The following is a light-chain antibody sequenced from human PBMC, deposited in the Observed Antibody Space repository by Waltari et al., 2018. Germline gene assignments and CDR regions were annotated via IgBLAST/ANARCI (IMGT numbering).Light chain of an antibody. CDR2: EVS. CDR1: SSDVSGYNY. J-gene: IGLJ1*01. CDR3: SSYTSASTLV. Sequence: QSALTQPASVSGSPGQSITISCTGTSSDVSGYNYISWYQQHPGKAPKLMIYEVSNRPSGVSNRFSGSKSGNTASLTISGLQAEDEADYYCSSYTSASTLVFATGTKVTVL. V-gene: IGLV2-14*01.